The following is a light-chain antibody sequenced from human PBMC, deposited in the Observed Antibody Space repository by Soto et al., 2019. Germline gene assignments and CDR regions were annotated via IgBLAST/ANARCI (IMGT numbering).Light chain of an antibody. Sequence: EVVMTQSPATLSVSPGERATLSCRASESVSSNLAWYQQRPGQAPRLVIYGASTRATGIPARFSGGGSGTEFTLTISSLQSEDFTVYYCQQYNKWPLTFGQGTKVDNK. J-gene: IGKJ1*01. CDR2: GAS. CDR3: QQYNKWPLT. CDR1: ESVSSN. V-gene: IGKV3-15*01.